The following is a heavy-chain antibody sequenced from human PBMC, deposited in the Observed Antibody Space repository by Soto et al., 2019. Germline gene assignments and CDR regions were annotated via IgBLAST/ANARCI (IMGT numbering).Heavy chain of an antibody. CDR1: GFTFSSYA. Sequence: GGSLRLSCAASGFTFSSYAMSWVRQAPGKGLEWVSAISGSGGSTYYADSVKGRFTISRDNSKNTLYLQMNSLRAEDTAVYYCAKDSPRDVAAPDDAFDIWGQGTMVTVSS. CDR3: AKDSPRDVAAPDDAFDI. J-gene: IGHJ3*02. D-gene: IGHD2-15*01. CDR2: ISGSGGST. V-gene: IGHV3-23*01.